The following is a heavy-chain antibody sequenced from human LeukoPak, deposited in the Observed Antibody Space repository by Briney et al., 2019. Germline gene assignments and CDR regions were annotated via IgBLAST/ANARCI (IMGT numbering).Heavy chain of an antibody. Sequence: ASVKVSCKASGYAFIGYYIHWVRQAPGQGLEWMGRINPNNGGTNYAQKFQGRVTMSRDTSITTVYMEVSRLTSDDTAVYYCARTSMITLRNWFDPWGQGTLVTVSS. CDR2: INPNNGGT. CDR1: GYAFIGYY. CDR3: ARTSMITLRNWFDP. D-gene: IGHD3-22*01. V-gene: IGHV1-2*06. J-gene: IGHJ5*02.